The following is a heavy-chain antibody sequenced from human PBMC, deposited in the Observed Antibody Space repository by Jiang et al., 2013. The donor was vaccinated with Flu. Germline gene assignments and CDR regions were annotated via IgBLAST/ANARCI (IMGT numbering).Heavy chain of an antibody. D-gene: IGHD6-13*01. CDR2: INPNTGVT. J-gene: IGHJ4*02. Sequence: WVRQAPGQGLEWMGRINPNTGVTNYARKFRDRVTLNRDTSISTAYMELIGLQSDDAAVFYCAREAGGTNTYYFDSWGQGTLVTVSS. V-gene: IGHV1-2*06. CDR3: AREAGGTNTYYFDS.